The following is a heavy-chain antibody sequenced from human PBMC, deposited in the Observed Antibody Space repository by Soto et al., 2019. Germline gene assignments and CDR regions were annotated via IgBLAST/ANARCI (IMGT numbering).Heavy chain of an antibody. CDR1: GFTFTSYG. CDR3: VSDRGYGHGSVPSS. J-gene: IGHJ5*02. Sequence: QAHLVESGGGVVQPGRSLRLSCAASGFTFTSYGMHWVRQAPGTRLEWVAVISYDGGLQHYADSVKGRFTISRDNSKNMVLLQMNSLRAEVTAVDYCVSDRGYGHGSVPSSWGQGTLVSVSS. CDR2: ISYDGGLQ. D-gene: IGHD5-18*01. V-gene: IGHV3-30*03.